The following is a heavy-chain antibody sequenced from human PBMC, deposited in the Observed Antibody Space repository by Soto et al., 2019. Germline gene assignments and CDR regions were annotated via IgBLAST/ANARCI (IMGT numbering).Heavy chain of an antibody. Sequence: ASVKVSCKASGYIFTGYHIHWVRQAPGRGLEWMGWINPNSGDTEYAQNFQGRVTMTRDTSFNLVYMEMSGLMSGDTAVYYCARDARGTRGFDEMDIWGQGTTVTVSS. D-gene: IGHD3-9*01. CDR2: INPNSGDT. CDR3: ARDARGTRGFDEMDI. CDR1: GYIFTGYH. J-gene: IGHJ6*02. V-gene: IGHV1-2*02.